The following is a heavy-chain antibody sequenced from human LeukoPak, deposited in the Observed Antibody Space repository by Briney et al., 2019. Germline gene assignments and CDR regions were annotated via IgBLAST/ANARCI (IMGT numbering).Heavy chain of an antibody. CDR3: ARQGGYSYGSYYFDY. V-gene: IGHV5-51*01. Sequence: GESLKISCQGSGYSFTSYWIGWVRQMPGKGLEWMGIIYPGDSDTRYSPSFQGQVTISADKSISTAYLQWSSLKASDTAMYYCARQGGYSYGSYYFDYWGQGTLVTVSS. D-gene: IGHD5-18*01. CDR2: IYPGDSDT. CDR1: GYSFTSYW. J-gene: IGHJ4*02.